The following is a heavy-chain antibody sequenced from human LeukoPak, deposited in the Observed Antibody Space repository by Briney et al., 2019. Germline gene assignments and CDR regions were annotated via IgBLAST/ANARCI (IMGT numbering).Heavy chain of an antibody. Sequence: QTGGSLILSCAASGFTFSSYAMSWVRQAPGKGLEWVSAISGSGGSTYYADSVKGRFTISRDNSKNTLYLQMNSLRAEDTAVYYCAKRPGYSSGWYYFDYWGQGTLVTVSS. CDR2: ISGSGGST. V-gene: IGHV3-23*01. J-gene: IGHJ4*02. CDR3: AKRPGYSSGWYYFDY. D-gene: IGHD6-19*01. CDR1: GFTFSSYA.